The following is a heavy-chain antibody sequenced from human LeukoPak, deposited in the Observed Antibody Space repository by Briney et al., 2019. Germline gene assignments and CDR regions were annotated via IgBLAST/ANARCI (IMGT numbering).Heavy chain of an antibody. V-gene: IGHV3-9*01. CDR1: GFTFDDYA. J-gene: IGHJ6*02. Sequence: GRSLRLSCAASGFTFDDYAMHWVRQAPGKGLEGVSGISWNSGSIGYADSVKGRFTISRDNAKNSLYLQMNSLRAEDTALYYCAKSAAVPLDYYYYYGMDVWGQGTTVTVSS. CDR2: ISWNSGSI. CDR3: AKSAAVPLDYYYYYGMDV. D-gene: IGHD2-2*01.